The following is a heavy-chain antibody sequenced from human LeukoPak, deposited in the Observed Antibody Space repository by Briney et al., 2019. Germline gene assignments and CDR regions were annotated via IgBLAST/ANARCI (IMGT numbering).Heavy chain of an antibody. CDR2: ISRRGGTT. Sequence: GGSLRLSCAASGFTLSTYTMGWVRQAPGKGLEWVSDISRRGGTTSYTESVMGRFTISRDDSKNILYLQMNSLRAEDTATYYCARAGDASWYDYWGQGTLVTVSS. D-gene: IGHD6-13*01. CDR3: ARAGDASWYDY. J-gene: IGHJ4*02. CDR1: GFTLSTYT. V-gene: IGHV3-23*01.